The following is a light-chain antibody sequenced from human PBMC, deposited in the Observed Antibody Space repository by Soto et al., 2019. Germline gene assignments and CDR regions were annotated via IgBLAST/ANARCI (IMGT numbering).Light chain of an antibody. J-gene: IGLJ1*01. Sequence: QSVLTQPPSVSGAPGQRVTISCTGSSSNIGTGYDVHWYQQLPGTAPKLLIYGNTNRPSGVPDRFSGSESGTSASLAITGLQADDEADDYCQSFDSRRFYVFGTGTKVTVL. CDR3: QSFDSRRFYV. CDR1: SSNIGTGYD. CDR2: GNT. V-gene: IGLV1-40*01.